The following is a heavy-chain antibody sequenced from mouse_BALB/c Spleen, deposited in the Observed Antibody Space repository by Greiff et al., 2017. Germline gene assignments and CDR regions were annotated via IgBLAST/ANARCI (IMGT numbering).Heavy chain of an antibody. CDR1: GFSLTSYG. CDR2: IWSDGST. CDR3: ARHDGNYVMDD. Sequence: VQLKQSGPDLVAPSQSLSITCTVSGFSLTSYGVHWVRQPPGKGLEWLVVIWSDGSTTYNSALISRLSISKDNSKSQVFLKMNSLQTDDTAMYYSARHDGNYVMDDWGEGTSVTVSS. J-gene: IGHJ4*01. D-gene: IGHD2-3*01. V-gene: IGHV2-6-2*01.